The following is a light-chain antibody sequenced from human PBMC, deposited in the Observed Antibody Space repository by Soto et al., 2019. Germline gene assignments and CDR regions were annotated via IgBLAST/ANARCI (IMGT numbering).Light chain of an antibody. Sequence: QSALTQPASVSGSPGQSVTISCTGTSRDIAGYNYISWFQQHPGKAPKLLIYEVTARPSGVSNRFSGSKSGNTASLTISGLQAEDEADYYCTSYTSSSFYVFGTGTKVIVL. CDR3: TSYTSSSFYV. J-gene: IGLJ1*01. CDR1: SRDIAGYNY. CDR2: EVT. V-gene: IGLV2-14*01.